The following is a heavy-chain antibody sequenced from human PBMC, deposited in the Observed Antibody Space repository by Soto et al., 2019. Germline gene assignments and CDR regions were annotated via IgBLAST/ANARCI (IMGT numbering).Heavy chain of an antibody. CDR2: MYNTGST. V-gene: IGHV4-59*01. D-gene: IGHD2-21*02. J-gene: IGHJ6*02. CDR1: RGSISRYY. CDR3: ARDLWGYCGTDCYPLDV. Sequence: SETLSLTCTVSRGSISRYYWTWVRQPPGKGLEWIGYMYNTGSTVYNPPFKSRVTISVDTSKNQFSLKLNSVTAADTAVYYCARDLWGYCGTDCYPLDVWGQGTTVTVS.